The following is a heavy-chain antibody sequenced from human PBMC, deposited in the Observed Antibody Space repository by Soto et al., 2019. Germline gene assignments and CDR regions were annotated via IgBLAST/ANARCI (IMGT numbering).Heavy chain of an antibody. J-gene: IGHJ5*02. CDR1: GGTFSTHV. V-gene: IGHV1-69*01. CDR2: IVPKFGTT. D-gene: IGHD6-19*01. Sequence: SLKVYCTTAGGTFSTHVSGWLRQSPGQGLEWMGGIVPKFGTTNYAHKFKGRVKITADESTSTAYMEVSSLTSEDTAVYYCVRGGSDNSGWYIWLDLWGQGTMVTVSS. CDR3: VRGGSDNSGWYIWLDL.